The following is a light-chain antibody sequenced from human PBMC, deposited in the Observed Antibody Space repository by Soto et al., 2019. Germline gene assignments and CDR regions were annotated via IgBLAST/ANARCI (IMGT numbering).Light chain of an antibody. Sequence: HSVLTQPPSSSGIPGQRVSMSCSGSSFSVGRNYVYWYQQLPGTAPKLLIYANDQRPSGVPDRFSGSKSGTLASLAISGLRSEDEAEYYCAARDVSLRSHVFGNGTKVTVL. CDR1: SFSVGRNY. CDR2: AND. V-gene: IGLV1-47*01. CDR3: AARDVSLRSHV. J-gene: IGLJ1*01.